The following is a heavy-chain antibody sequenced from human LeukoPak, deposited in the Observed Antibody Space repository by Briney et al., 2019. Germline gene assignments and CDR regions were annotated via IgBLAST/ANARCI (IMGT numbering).Heavy chain of an antibody. CDR3: ARERDSSSWGTFDY. CDR2: IYSGGST. V-gene: IGHV3-66*01. J-gene: IGHJ4*02. D-gene: IGHD6-13*01. Sequence: GGSLRLSCAASGFTVSSNYMSWVRQAPGKGLEWVSVIYSGGSTYYADSVKGRFTISRDNSKNTLYLQMNSLRAEDTAVYYCARERDSSSWGTFDYWGQGTLVTVSS. CDR1: GFTVSSNY.